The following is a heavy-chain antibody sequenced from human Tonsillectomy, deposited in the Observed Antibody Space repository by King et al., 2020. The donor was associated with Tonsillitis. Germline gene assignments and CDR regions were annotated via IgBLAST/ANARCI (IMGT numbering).Heavy chain of an antibody. D-gene: IGHD3-10*01. CDR2: ISAYNGNT. J-gene: IGHJ3*02. V-gene: IGHV1-18*01. Sequence: QLVQSGAEVKKPGASVKVSCKASGYTFTSYGISWVRQAPGQGLEWMGWISAYNGNTNYAQKLQGRVTMTTDKSTSTAYMERRSLRSDDTAVYYCARDLEYYYGSGSRSDAFDIWGQGTMVTVSS. CDR3: ARDLEYYYGSGSRSDAFDI. CDR1: GYTFTSYG.